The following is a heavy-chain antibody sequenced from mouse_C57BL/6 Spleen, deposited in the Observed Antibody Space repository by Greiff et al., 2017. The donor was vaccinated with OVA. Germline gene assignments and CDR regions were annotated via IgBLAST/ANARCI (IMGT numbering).Heavy chain of an antibody. J-gene: IGHJ4*01. CDR2: IRYDGST. V-gene: IGHV3-6*01. Sequence: VQLKESGPGLVKPSQSLSLSCSVTGYSITSGYYWNWIRQFPGNKLEWMGYIRYDGSTNYNPSFKNRTSITRDTSKNQFFHKLNSVTTDDTAAYYCSRKGGYFAMDYWGQGTSVTVSS. CDR3: SRKGGYFAMDY. CDR1: GYSITSGYY.